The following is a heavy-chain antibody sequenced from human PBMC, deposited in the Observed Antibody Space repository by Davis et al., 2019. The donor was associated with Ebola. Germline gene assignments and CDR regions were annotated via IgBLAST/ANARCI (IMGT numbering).Heavy chain of an antibody. J-gene: IGHJ6*02. CDR2: IDPSDSYT. D-gene: IGHD3-22*01. Sequence: GESLKIPCQGSGYSFTSYWISWVRQMPGKGLEWMGRIDPSDSYTYYSPSFQGHVTISADKSISTAYLQWSSLKASDTAMYYCARRLTSSDYYYGMDVWGQGTTVTVSS. CDR3: ARRLTSSDYYYGMDV. V-gene: IGHV5-10-1*01. CDR1: GYSFTSYW.